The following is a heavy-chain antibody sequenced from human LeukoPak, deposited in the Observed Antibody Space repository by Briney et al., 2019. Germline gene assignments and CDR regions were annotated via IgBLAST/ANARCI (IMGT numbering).Heavy chain of an antibody. CDR1: GFTFSSHW. J-gene: IGHJ4*02. V-gene: IGHV3-7*01. D-gene: IGHD3-10*01. Sequence: GGSLRLSCAASGFTFSSHWMSWVRQAPGKGLEWVANIKKDGSEKYYVDAVKGRFTISRDNAKTSLYLQMNSLRAEDTAVYYCARELGGSGSYYNVNYWGQGTLVTVSS. CDR3: ARELGGSGSYYNVNY. CDR2: IKKDGSEK.